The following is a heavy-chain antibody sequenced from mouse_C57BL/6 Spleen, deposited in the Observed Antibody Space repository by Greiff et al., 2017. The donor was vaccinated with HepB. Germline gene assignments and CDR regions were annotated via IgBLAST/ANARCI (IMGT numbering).Heavy chain of an antibody. CDR3: ARKGYGMDY. J-gene: IGHJ4*01. Sequence: QVQLKQPGAELVRPGTSVKLSCKASGYTFTSYWMHWVKQRPGQGLEWIGVIDPSDSYTNYNQKFKGKATLTVDTSSSTAYMQLSSLTSEDSAVYYCARKGYGMDYWGQGTSVTVSS. V-gene: IGHV1-59*01. CDR2: IDPSDSYT. CDR1: GYTFTSYW. D-gene: IGHD3-2*02.